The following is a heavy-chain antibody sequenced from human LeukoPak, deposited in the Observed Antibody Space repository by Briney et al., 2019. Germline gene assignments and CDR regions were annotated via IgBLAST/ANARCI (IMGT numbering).Heavy chain of an antibody. CDR3: ARGHRQWLVLGAFDI. CDR2: ISYDGSNK. CDR1: GFTFSSYA. Sequence: GRSLRLSCAASGFTFSSYAMHWVRQAPGKGLEWVAVISYDGSNKYYADSVKGRFTISRDNSKNTLYLQMNSLRAEDTAVYYCARGHRQWLVLGAFDIWGQGTMVTVSS. D-gene: IGHD6-19*01. V-gene: IGHV3-30-3*01. J-gene: IGHJ3*02.